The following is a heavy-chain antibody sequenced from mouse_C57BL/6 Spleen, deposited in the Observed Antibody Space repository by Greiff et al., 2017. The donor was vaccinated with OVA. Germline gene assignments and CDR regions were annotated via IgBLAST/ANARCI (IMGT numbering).Heavy chain of an antibody. Sequence: QVQLQQPGAELVRPGSSVKLSCKASGYTFTSYWMHWVKQRPIQGLEWIGNIDPSDSETPSNQKFKDKATLTVDKSSSTAYMQLSSLTSEDSAVYYCARGTGFDDWGQGTTLTVSS. D-gene: IGHD4-1*01. CDR2: IDPSDSET. J-gene: IGHJ2*01. CDR3: ARGTGFDD. CDR1: GYTFTSYW. V-gene: IGHV1-52*01.